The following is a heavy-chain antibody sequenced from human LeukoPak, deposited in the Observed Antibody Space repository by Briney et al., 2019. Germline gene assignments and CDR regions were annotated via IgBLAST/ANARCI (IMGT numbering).Heavy chain of an antibody. CDR3: ARDGPSGFFN. CDR1: GFTFSSYS. Sequence: GGSLRLSCAASGFTFSSYSMNWVRQAPGKGLEWVSSISSSSSYIYYADSVKGRFTISRDNTKNSLYLQMNSLRAEDTAVYYCARDGPSGFFNWGQGTLVTVSS. CDR2: ISSSSSYI. V-gene: IGHV3-21*01. D-gene: IGHD6-19*01. J-gene: IGHJ4*02.